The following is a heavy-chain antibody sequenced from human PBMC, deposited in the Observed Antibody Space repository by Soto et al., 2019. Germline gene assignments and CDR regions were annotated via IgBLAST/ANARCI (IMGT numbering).Heavy chain of an antibody. D-gene: IGHD3-3*01. V-gene: IGHV2-5*02. Sequence: SGPTLVNPTQTLTLTCTFSGFSLSTSGVGVGWIRQPPGKALEWLALIYWDDDKRYSPSLKSRLTITKDTSKNQVVLTMTNTDPVDTATYYCAHRAGAIFGVVTGGYFDYWGQGTLVTVSS. J-gene: IGHJ4*02. CDR2: IYWDDDK. CDR1: GFSLSTSGVG. CDR3: AHRAGAIFGVVTGGYFDY.